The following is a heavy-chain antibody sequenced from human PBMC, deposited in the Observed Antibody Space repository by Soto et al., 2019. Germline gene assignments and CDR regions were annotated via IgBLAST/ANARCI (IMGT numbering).Heavy chain of an antibody. J-gene: IGHJ6*02. Sequence: QIQLVQSGADVRKPGASVKVSCTASGYTFTTYAMHWVRQAPGQRPEWMGWINVDNGNTKYSQNFQGRVTITRDTSASTAYMELSGLTYGDTGVYFCATDGRYRYGSYSHYGMDVWVQGTTVIFSS. CDR1: GYTFTTYA. CDR3: ATDGRYRYGSYSHYGMDV. CDR2: INVDNGNT. V-gene: IGHV1-3*01. D-gene: IGHD3-16*02.